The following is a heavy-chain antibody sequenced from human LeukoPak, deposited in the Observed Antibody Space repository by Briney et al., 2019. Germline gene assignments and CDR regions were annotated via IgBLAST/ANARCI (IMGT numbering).Heavy chain of an antibody. V-gene: IGHV3-49*04. J-gene: IGHJ6*03. CDR1: GFTFGDYA. Sequence: GGSLRLSCTASGFTFGDYAMSWVRQAPGKGLEWVGFIRSKAYGGTTEYAASVKGRFTISRDDSKSIAYLQMNSLGVEDTAVYYCARVGPPYYYYYMDVWGNGTTVTVSS. CDR2: IRSKAYGGTT. CDR3: ARVGPPYYYYYMDV.